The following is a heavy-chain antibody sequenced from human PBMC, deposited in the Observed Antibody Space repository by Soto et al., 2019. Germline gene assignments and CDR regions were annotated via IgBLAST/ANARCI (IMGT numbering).Heavy chain of an antibody. D-gene: IGHD2-15*01. CDR1: GGTFSSYT. J-gene: IGHJ4*02. V-gene: IGHV1-69*02. CDR2: IIPILGIA. CDR3: ARREYCSGGSCYYFDY. Sequence: ASVKVSCKASGGTFSSYTISWVRQAPGQGLEWMGRIIPILGIANYAQKFQGRVTITADKSTSTAYLQWSSLKASDTAMYYCARREYCSGGSCYYFDYWGQGTLVTVSS.